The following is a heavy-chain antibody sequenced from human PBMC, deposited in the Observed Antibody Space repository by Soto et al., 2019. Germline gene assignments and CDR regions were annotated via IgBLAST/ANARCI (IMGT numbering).Heavy chain of an antibody. CDR3: TRETSAYGGLADY. D-gene: IGHD5-12*01. Sequence: QVQLVQSGAEVKKPGSSVKVSCKVSGGTFNNNLINWVRQAPGQGLEWMGGIIPLFGTPNYAQKFQGRVTITADASTSTAYMELTSLTSHDTAVYYCTRETSAYGGLADYWGQGTLVTVSS. CDR2: IIPLFGTP. CDR1: GGTFNNNL. J-gene: IGHJ4*02. V-gene: IGHV1-69*01.